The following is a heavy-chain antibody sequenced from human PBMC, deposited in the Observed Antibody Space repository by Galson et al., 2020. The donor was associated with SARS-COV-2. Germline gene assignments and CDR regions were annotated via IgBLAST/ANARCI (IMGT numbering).Heavy chain of an antibody. V-gene: IGHV4-31*03. CDR3: ATSYQLLSSFDI. Sequence: SCTVSGGSISSGGYYWSWIRQHPGKGLEWIGYIYYSGSTYYNPSLKSRVTISVDTSKNQFSLKLSSVTAADTAVYYCATSYQLLSSFDIWGQGTMVTVCS. CDR2: IYYSGST. D-gene: IGHD2-2*01. J-gene: IGHJ3*02. CDR1: GGSISSGGYY.